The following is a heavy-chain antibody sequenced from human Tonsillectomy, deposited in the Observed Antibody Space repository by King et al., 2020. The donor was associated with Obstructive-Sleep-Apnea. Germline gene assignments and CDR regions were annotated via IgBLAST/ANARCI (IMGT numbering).Heavy chain of an antibody. Sequence: QLVQSEGGLVKPGGSLRLSCAASGFTFSSYSMNWVRQAPGKGLEWVSSISSSSSYIYYADSVKGRFTISRDNAKNSLYLQMNSLRAEDTAVYYCARASSSVVVPEVFYFDLWGRGTLVTVSS. D-gene: IGHD2-15*01. V-gene: IGHV3-21*01. CDR3: ARASSSVVVPEVFYFDL. CDR2: ISSSSSYI. CDR1: GFTFSSYS. J-gene: IGHJ2*01.